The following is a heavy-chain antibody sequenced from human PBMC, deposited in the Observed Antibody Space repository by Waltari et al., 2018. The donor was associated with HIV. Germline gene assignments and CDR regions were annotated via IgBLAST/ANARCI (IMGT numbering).Heavy chain of an antibody. CDR2: IYYTGRA. V-gene: IGHV4-39*01. CDR3: ARHALRVGAAYWNFDL. J-gene: IGHJ2*01. Sequence: QLQLQESGPGLVTPSETLSLPCTVSGGSVRSSSYFWGWIRQPPGKGLEWIGRIYYTGRAYYNPSLKSRVTISVDTSKNQFSLKVTSVTAADTAVYYCARHALRVGAAYWNFDLWGRGTLVTVSS. D-gene: IGHD1-26*01. CDR1: GGSVRSSSYF.